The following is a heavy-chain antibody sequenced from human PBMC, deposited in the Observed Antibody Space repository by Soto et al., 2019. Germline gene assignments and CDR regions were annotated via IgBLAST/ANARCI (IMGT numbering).Heavy chain of an antibody. Sequence: QVQLVQSGAEVKKPGASVKVSCKASGYTFTSHAMHWVRQAPGQRLEWMGWINAGNGNTKYSQKFQGRVTITRDTSASTAYMELSSLRSEDTAVYYCATDSGSYHLYAFDIWGQGTMVTVSS. D-gene: IGHD1-26*01. V-gene: IGHV1-3*01. CDR3: ATDSGSYHLYAFDI. CDR1: GYTFTSHA. CDR2: INAGNGNT. J-gene: IGHJ3*02.